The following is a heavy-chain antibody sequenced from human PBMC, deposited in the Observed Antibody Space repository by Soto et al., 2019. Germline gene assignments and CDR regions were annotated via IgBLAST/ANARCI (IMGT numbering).Heavy chain of an antibody. V-gene: IGHV4-4*07. Sequence: XETLSLTCTVAGCSISSFYWSWIRQPAGKGLEWIGRIYSGGRNNYNPSLKSRVTMSVDTSKNQFSLRLSSVTAADTAMYYCARGSSRWDYWGQGTLVTVSS. CDR1: GCSISSFY. CDR3: ARGSSRWDY. D-gene: IGHD6-13*01. J-gene: IGHJ4*02. CDR2: IYSGGRN.